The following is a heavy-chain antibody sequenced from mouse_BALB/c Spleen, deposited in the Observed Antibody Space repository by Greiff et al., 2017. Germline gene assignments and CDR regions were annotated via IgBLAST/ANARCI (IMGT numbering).Heavy chain of an antibody. CDR2: IRLKSNNYAT. J-gene: IGHJ2*01. CDR3: TRGVLRSDY. D-gene: IGHD1-1*01. Sequence: EVKLMESGGGLVQPGGSMKLSCVASGFTFSNYWMNWVRQSPEKGLEWVAEIRLKSNNYATHYAESVKGRFTISRDDSKSSVYLQMNNLRAEDTGIYYCTRGVLRSDYWGQGTTLTVSS. CDR1: GFTFSNYW. V-gene: IGHV6-6*02.